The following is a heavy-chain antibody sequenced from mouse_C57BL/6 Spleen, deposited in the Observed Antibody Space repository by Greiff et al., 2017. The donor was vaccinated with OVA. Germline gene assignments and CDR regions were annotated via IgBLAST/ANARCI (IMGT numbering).Heavy chain of an antibody. CDR3: ASYGSIYVYYARDY. CDR2: INPNNGGT. CDR1: GYTFTDYY. Sequence: EVQLQQSGPELVKPGASVKISCKASGYTFTDYYMNWVKQSPGKSLEWIGDINPNNGGTSYNQKFKGKATLTVDKASSTAYMELRSLTSEDSAVYYGASYGSIYVYYARDYWGKGTTVTVSS. J-gene: IGHJ4*01. V-gene: IGHV1-26*01. D-gene: IGHD1-1*01.